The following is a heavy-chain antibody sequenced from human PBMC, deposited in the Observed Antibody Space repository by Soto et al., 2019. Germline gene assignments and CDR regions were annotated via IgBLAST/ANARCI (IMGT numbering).Heavy chain of an antibody. CDR2: INPNGGST. J-gene: IGHJ3*02. Sequence: QVQLVQSGAEVEKPGASVKISCKASGYSFTSQYVQWVRQAPGQGLEWMGIINPNGGSTTYAQKFQGRVTETREPPTGTVPMGVGSLASGGPGLSYCSRGQGFRPGGGGTEPLDIWGQGTMVTVAS. D-gene: IGHD3-16*01. V-gene: IGHV1-46*01. CDR1: GYSFTSQY. CDR3: SRGQGFRPGGGGTEPLDI.